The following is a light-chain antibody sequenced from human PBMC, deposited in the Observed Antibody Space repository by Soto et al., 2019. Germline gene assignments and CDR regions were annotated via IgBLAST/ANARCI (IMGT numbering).Light chain of an antibody. Sequence: QSVLTQPPSVSAAPGQKVTISCSGISSNIGNNYVSWYQQLPGTAPKLLIYDNNKRPSGIPDRFSGSKSGTSATLGITGLQTGDEADYYCGTWDSSLSAGVFGGGTKLT. V-gene: IGLV1-51*01. J-gene: IGLJ2*01. CDR2: DNN. CDR3: GTWDSSLSAGV. CDR1: SSNIGNNY.